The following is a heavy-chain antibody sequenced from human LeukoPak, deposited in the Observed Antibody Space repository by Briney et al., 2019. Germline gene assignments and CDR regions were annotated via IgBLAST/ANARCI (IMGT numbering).Heavy chain of an antibody. CDR2: ISGSGGST. D-gene: IGHD2-15*01. CDR1: GFTFSSYA. J-gene: IGHJ4*02. CDR3: ARLGLGYSSGGSCYSIDY. V-gene: IGHV3-23*01. Sequence: SGGSLRPSCAASGFTFSSYAMSWVRQAPGKGLEWVSAISGSGGSTYYADSVKGRFTISRDNAKNSLYLQMNSLRAEDTAVYYCARLGLGYSSGGSCYSIDYWGQGTLVTVSS.